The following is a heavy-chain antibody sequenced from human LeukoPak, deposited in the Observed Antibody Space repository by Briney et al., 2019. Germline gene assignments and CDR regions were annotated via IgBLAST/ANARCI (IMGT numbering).Heavy chain of an antibody. J-gene: IGHJ4*02. CDR2: IYYSGST. V-gene: IGHV4-30-4*08. CDR3: ARIPGWLQLRGYFDY. Sequence: SQTLPLTCTVSGGSISSGDYYWSWIRQPPGTGLEWIGYIYYSGSTYYNPSLKSRVTISVDTSKNQFSLKLSSVTAADTAVYYCARIPGWLQLRGYFDYWGQGTLVTVSS. D-gene: IGHD5-24*01. CDR1: GGSISSGDYY.